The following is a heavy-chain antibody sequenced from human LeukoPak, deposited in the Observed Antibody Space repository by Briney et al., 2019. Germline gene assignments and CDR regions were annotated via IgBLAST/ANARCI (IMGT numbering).Heavy chain of an antibody. CDR3: ARDPDDYYDSSGYYSTTVGY. V-gene: IGHV3-21*01. Sequence: SGGSLRLSCAASGFTFSSYSMNWVRQAPGKGLEWVSSISGSSSYIYYADSVKGRFTISRDNAKDSLYLQMNSLRAEDTAVYYCARDPDDYYDSSGYYSTTVGYWGQGTLVTVSS. D-gene: IGHD3-22*01. CDR2: ISGSSSYI. CDR1: GFTFSSYS. J-gene: IGHJ4*02.